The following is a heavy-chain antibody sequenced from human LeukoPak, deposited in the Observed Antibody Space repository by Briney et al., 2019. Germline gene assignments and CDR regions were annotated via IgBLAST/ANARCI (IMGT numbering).Heavy chain of an antibody. J-gene: IGHJ5*02. CDR2: ISHSGST. CDR3: ASLLNGGVAHWFDP. D-gene: IGHD7-27*01. Sequence: SETLSLTCAVYGGSFSDYFWSWIRQPPGKGLEWIGEISHSGSTTYNPSLRSRVTISGDTSKKQFSLKLSSVTAADTAVYYCASLLNGGVAHWFDPWGQGTLVTVSS. CDR1: GGSFSDYF. V-gene: IGHV4-34*01.